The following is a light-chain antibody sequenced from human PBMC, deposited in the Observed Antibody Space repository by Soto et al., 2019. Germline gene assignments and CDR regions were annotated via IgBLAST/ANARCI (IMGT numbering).Light chain of an antibody. V-gene: IGKV3D-15*01. Sequence: EIVMTQSPGTLSVSPGERATLSCRASQSVSNNYLAWYQQKPGQAPRLLIYGASNRATGIPDRFSGSGSGTEFTLTINSLQSEDFAVYYCQQYNNWPLTFGGGTKVDI. CDR2: GAS. J-gene: IGKJ4*01. CDR1: QSVSNN. CDR3: QQYNNWPLT.